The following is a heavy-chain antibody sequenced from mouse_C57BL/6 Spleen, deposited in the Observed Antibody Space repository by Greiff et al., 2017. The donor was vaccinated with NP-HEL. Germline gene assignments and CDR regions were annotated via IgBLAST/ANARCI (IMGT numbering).Heavy chain of an antibody. CDR1: GYTFTSYW. Sequence: QVQLQQPGAELVKPGASVKLSCKASGYTFTSYWMQWVKQRPGQGLEWIGEIDPSDSYTNYNQKFKGKATLTVDTSSSTAYMQLSSLTSEDSAVYYCARTGKYYGNFGDYAMDYWGQGTSVTVSS. J-gene: IGHJ4*01. D-gene: IGHD2-1*01. CDR2: IDPSDSYT. V-gene: IGHV1-50*01. CDR3: ARTGKYYGNFGDYAMDY.